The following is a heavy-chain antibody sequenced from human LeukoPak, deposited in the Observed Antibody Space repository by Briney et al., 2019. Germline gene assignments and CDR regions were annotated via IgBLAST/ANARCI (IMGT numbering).Heavy chain of an antibody. D-gene: IGHD3-22*01. CDR2: IIPVLGIA. Sequence: ASVKVSCKASGDTFRSYAINWVRQAPGQGPEWMGRIIPVLGIANYAQKFQDRVTITADKSTSTAYMAVSSLRSEDTAVYYCARAVYDSSGYAFDYWGQGTLVTVSS. CDR3: ARAVYDSSGYAFDY. CDR1: GDTFRSYA. V-gene: IGHV1-69*04. J-gene: IGHJ4*02.